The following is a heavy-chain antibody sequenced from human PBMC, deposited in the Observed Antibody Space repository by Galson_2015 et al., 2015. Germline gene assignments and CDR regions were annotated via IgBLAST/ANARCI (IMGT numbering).Heavy chain of an antibody. Sequence: SLRLSCAASGFTFSSYAMSWVRQAPGKGLEWVSAISGSGGSTYYADSVKGRFTISRDNPKNTLYLQMNSLRAEDTAVYYCVTQGYCSSTSCQGGYWGQGTLVTVSS. J-gene: IGHJ4*02. CDR1: GFTFSSYA. D-gene: IGHD2-2*01. CDR2: ISGSGGST. V-gene: IGHV3-23*01. CDR3: VTQGYCSSTSCQGGY.